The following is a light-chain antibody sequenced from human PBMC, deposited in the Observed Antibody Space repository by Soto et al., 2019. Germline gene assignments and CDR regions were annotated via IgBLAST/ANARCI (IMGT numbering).Light chain of an antibody. J-gene: IGLJ2*01. CDR3: SSYATSTTVL. CDR2: DVS. CDR1: SRDVGGYNY. V-gene: IGLV2-14*03. Sequence: QSALTQPASVSGSPGQSITISCTGTSRDVGGYNYVSWYQQHPGRAPQLMIYDVSHRPSGVSNRFSGSRSGNTASLTISGLQAEDEADYYCSSYATSTTVLFGGGTKLTVL.